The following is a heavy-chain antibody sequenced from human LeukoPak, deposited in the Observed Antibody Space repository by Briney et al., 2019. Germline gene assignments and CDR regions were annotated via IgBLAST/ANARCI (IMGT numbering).Heavy chain of an antibody. CDR3: ARAYDLGSPFDY. CDR1: GFTFSSYS. Sequence: PGGSLRLSCAASGFTFSSYSMNWLRQAPGKGLEWVSSISSSSSYIYYADSVKGRFTISRDNAKNSLYLQMTSLRAEDTAVYYCARAYDLGSPFDYWGQGTLVTVSS. D-gene: IGHD3-10*01. CDR2: ISSSSSYI. J-gene: IGHJ4*02. V-gene: IGHV3-21*01.